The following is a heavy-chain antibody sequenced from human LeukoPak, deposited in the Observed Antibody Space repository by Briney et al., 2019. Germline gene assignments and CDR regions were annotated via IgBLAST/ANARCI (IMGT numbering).Heavy chain of an antibody. J-gene: IGHJ4*02. CDR1: GFTLSSYA. CDR3: AKVSTSCLCLDY. D-gene: IGHD2-2*01. Sequence: PGGSLRLSCAASGFTLSSYAMSWVRQAPGKGLEWVSAISGSGGSTYYADSVKGRFTISRDNSKNTLYLQMNSLGAEDTAVYYCAKVSTSCLCLDYWGQGTLVTVSS. V-gene: IGHV3-23*01. CDR2: ISGSGGST.